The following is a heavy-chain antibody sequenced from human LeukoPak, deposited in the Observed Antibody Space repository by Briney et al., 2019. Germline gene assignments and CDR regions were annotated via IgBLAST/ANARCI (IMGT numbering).Heavy chain of an antibody. V-gene: IGHV3-9*01. CDR3: AKGTTPFRSYTFQH. CDR1: GFTFDDYA. D-gene: IGHD2-2*02. Sequence: GRSLRLSCAASGFTFDDYAMHWVRQAPGKGLEWVSGISWNSGSIGYADSVKGRFTISRDNAKNSLYLQMNSLRAEDTALYYCAKGTTPFRSYTFQHWGQGTLVTVSS. CDR2: ISWNSGSI. J-gene: IGHJ1*01.